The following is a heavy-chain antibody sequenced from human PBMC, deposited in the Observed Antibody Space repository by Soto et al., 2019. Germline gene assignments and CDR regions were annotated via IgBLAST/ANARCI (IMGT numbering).Heavy chain of an antibody. D-gene: IGHD3-3*01. J-gene: IGHJ6*02. CDR1: GGSVSSGSYY. CDR3: ARAHYDFWGGLYYYYGMDV. V-gene: IGHV4-61*01. Sequence: SETLSLTCTVSGGSVSSGSYYWSWIRQPPGKGLEWIGYIYYSGSTNYNPSLKSRVTISVDTSKNQFSLKLSSVTAADTAVYYCARAHYDFWGGLYYYYGMDVWGQGTTVTVSS. CDR2: IYYSGST.